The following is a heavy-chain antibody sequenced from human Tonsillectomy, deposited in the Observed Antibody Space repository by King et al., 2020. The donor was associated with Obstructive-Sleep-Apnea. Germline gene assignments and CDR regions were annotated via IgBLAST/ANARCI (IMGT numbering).Heavy chain of an antibody. CDR3: AKDYGSGSYRIYYFDY. CDR2: ISGIGGST. J-gene: IGHJ4*02. CDR1: GVTFSSYA. D-gene: IGHD3-10*01. V-gene: IGHV3-23*04. Sequence: VQLVQSGGGLVQPGGSLRLSCAASGVTFSSYAMSWVRQALGKGLEWVSAISGIGGSTYYADSVKGRFTISRDNSKNTLYLQMNSLRAEDTAVYYCAKDYGSGSYRIYYFDYWGQGTLVTVSS.